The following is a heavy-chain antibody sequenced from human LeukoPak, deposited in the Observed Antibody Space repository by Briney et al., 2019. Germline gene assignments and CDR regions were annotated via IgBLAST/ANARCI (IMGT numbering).Heavy chain of an antibody. CDR1: GYTFTGYY. V-gene: IGHV1-2*04. CDR2: INPNSGGT. J-gene: IGHJ3*02. CDR3: ARDISRFFEGALDI. Sequence: ASVKVSCKASGYTFTGYYMYWVRQASGQGLEWMGWINPNSGGTKYAQKFQGWVTMTRDTSISTAYMELSRLTSDDTAVYYCARDISRFFEGALDIWGQGTMVTVSS. D-gene: IGHD3-16*01.